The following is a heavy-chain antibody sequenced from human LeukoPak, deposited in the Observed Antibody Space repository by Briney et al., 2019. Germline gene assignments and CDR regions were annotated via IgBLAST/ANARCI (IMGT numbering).Heavy chain of an antibody. CDR3: AKTGSHGSFDY. CDR1: GFTFSSYG. Sequence: PGGSLRLSCAASGFTFSSYGMHWVRQAPGKGLEWVAVISYDGSNKYYADSVKGRFTISRDNSKNTLYLQMNSLRAEDTAVYYCAKTGSHGSFDYWGQGTLVTVSS. CDR2: ISYDGSNK. D-gene: IGHD1-14*01. V-gene: IGHV3-30*18. J-gene: IGHJ4*02.